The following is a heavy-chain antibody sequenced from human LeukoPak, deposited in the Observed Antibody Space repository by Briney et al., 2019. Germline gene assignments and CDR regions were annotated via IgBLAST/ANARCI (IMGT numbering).Heavy chain of an antibody. Sequence: SETLSLTCTVSGGSISSGSYYWSWIRQPAGKGLELIGRIYTSGSTNYNPSLKSRVTISVDTSKNQFSLKLSSVTAANTAVYYCARSTEELGVVLFDIWGQGTMVTVSS. CDR2: IYTSGST. D-gene: IGHD3-3*01. CDR3: ARSTEELGVVLFDI. J-gene: IGHJ3*02. V-gene: IGHV4-61*02. CDR1: GGSISSGSYY.